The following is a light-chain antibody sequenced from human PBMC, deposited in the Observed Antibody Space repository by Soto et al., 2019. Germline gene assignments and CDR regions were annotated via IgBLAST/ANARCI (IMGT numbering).Light chain of an antibody. J-gene: IGLJ3*02. CDR3: LIWPSNSWV. CDR2: YYSHSDY. V-gene: IGLV5-37*01. Sequence: QSVLTQPPSSSASPGESARLTCTLPSDIDVGTHTIYWYQRKPGSPPRYLLHYYSHSDYGQGSGVPSRFSGSKDLSANTGILLISGLQSEDEADYYCLIWPSNSWVFGEGTKVTVL. CDR1: SDIDVGTHT.